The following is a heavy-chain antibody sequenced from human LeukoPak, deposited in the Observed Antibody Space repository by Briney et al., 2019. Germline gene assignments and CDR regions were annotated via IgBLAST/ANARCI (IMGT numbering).Heavy chain of an antibody. J-gene: IGHJ3*02. Sequence: TLSLTCTVSGGSISSGDYYWSWIRQPPGKGLEWIGYIYYSGSTYYNPSLKSRVTISVDTSKNQFSLKLSSVTAADTAVYYCARHRPIVGATTYAFDIWGQGTMVTVSS. D-gene: IGHD1-26*01. V-gene: IGHV4-30-4*08. CDR1: GGSISSGDYY. CDR3: ARHRPIVGATTYAFDI. CDR2: IYYSGST.